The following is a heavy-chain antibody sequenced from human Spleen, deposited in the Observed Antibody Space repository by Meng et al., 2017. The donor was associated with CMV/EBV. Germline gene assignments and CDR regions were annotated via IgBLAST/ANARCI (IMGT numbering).Heavy chain of an antibody. CDR1: GGSINGYY. Sequence: SETLSLTCTVSGGSINGYYWSWIRQPPGKGLEWIGYIYYSGSTNYNPSLKSRVTISLDTSKNQFSLKLNSVTAADTAVYYCARDPYCGGDCYPPAGMDVWGQGTTVTVSS. D-gene: IGHD2-21*01. CDR2: IYYSGST. CDR3: ARDPYCGGDCYPPAGMDV. J-gene: IGHJ6*02. V-gene: IGHV4-59*01.